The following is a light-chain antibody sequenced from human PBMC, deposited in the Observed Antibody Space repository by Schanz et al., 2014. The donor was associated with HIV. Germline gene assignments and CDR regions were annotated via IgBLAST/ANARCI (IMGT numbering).Light chain of an antibody. CDR2: DVT. CDR3: SSKATGGRAPFV. Sequence: QSVLTQPPSVSAAPGQKVTISCSGSSSDVGGYNFVSWYQQHPGRAPKLLIYDVTNRPYGIPSRFSGSKSANSASLTISGLQAEDEADYYCSSKATGGRAPFVFGGGTKLTVL. V-gene: IGLV2-14*03. J-gene: IGLJ1*01. CDR1: SSDVGGYNF.